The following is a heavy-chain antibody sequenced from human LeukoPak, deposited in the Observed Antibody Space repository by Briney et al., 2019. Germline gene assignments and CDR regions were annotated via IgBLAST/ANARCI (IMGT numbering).Heavy chain of an antibody. V-gene: IGHV4-4*02. D-gene: IGHD6-13*01. CDR3: ARGLAAAGTDY. CDR1: GGSIRSNW. Sequence: PSGTLSLTCAVSGGSIRSNWWTWVRQPPGKALEWIGQIYHSGSTNYNPSLKSRVTISVEKSKNQFSLNLTSVTAADTAVYYCARGLAAAGTDYWGQGTLVTVSS. CDR2: IYHSGST. J-gene: IGHJ4*02.